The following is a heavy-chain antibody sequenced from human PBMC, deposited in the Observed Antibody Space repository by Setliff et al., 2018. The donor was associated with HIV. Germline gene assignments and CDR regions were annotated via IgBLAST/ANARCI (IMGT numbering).Heavy chain of an antibody. Sequence: PGGSLRLSCEVSGFTFEDVAMHWARQPPGKGLEWVSGISWDSGNIGYADSVNGRFTISRDNAKNSLYLQMDSLRPEDTALYYCTKDVNWKGYNYDYGYFDSWGQGTLVTVSS. CDR1: GFTFEDVA. CDR3: TKDVNWKGYNYDYGYFDS. J-gene: IGHJ4*03. CDR2: ISWDSGNI. V-gene: IGHV3-9*01. D-gene: IGHD3-16*01.